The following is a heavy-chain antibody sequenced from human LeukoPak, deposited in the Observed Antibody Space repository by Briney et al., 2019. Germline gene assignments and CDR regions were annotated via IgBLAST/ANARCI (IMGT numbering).Heavy chain of an antibody. J-gene: IGHJ4*02. Sequence: PGGSLRLSCTASGFTFSTYAMHWVRQAPGKGLEYVSAISSNGGSTYYANSVKGRFTISRDNSKNTLYLQMGSLRAEDMAVYYCARDPYYDFPGGTIDWGQGTLVTVSS. V-gene: IGHV3-64*01. CDR1: GFTFSTYA. CDR3: ARDPYYDFPGGTID. D-gene: IGHD3-3*01. CDR2: ISSNGGST.